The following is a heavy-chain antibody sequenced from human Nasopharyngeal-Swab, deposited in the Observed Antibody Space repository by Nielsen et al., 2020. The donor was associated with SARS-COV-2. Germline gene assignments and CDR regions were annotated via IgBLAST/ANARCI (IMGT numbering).Heavy chain of an antibody. CDR1: GFTFSSYG. J-gene: IGHJ6*02. CDR3: ARDRGGSWYDHYYYYGMDV. V-gene: IGHV3-33*01. CDR2: IWYDGSNK. D-gene: IGHD6-13*01. Sequence: GGSLRLSCAASGFTFSSYGMHWVRQAPGKGLEWVAVIWYDGSNKYYADSVKGRFTISRDNSKNTLYLQMNSLRAEGTAVYYCARDRGGSWYDHYYYYGMDVWGQGTTVTVSS.